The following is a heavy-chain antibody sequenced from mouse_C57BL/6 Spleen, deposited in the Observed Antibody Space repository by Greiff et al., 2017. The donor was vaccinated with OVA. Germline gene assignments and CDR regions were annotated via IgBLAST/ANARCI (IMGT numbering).Heavy chain of an antibody. J-gene: IGHJ3*01. CDR3: TSGVIYDGYYGFAY. CDR2: IDPETGGT. D-gene: IGHD2-3*01. CDR1: GYTFTDYE. Sequence: QVQLQQSGAELVRPGASVTLSCKASGYTFTDYEMHWVKQTPVHGLEWIGAIDPETGGTAYNQKFKGKAILTADKSSSTAYMELRSLTSEDSAVYYCTSGVIYDGYYGFAYWGQGTLVTVSA. V-gene: IGHV1-15*01.